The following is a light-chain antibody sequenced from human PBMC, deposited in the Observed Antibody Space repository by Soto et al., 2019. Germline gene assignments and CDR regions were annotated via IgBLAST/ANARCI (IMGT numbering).Light chain of an antibody. Sequence: DIQMIHSPSSVYASVGDRVTVACRSSQAIAGWLAWYQQKPGKAPRLLIYGTSTLQSGVPSRFSGSGSGTDFTLTINSLQPEDFATYYCQQAYSFPLTFGGGTKVDIK. CDR2: GTS. J-gene: IGKJ4*01. V-gene: IGKV1D-12*01. CDR3: QQAYSFPLT. CDR1: QAIAGW.